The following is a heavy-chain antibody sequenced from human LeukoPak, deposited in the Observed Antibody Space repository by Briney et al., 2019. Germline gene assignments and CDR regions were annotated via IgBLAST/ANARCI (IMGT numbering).Heavy chain of an antibody. Sequence: NPSGTLSLTCAVSGASISSSNWWSWVRQPPGKGMERIGEIYHSGSTNYNPSLKSRVTISVDTSKNQFSLKLSSVTAADTAVYYCARHEYTGDSTTVFDYWGQGTLVTVSS. D-gene: IGHD7-27*01. CDR2: IYHSGST. CDR3: ARHEYTGDSTTVFDY. V-gene: IGHV4-4*02. J-gene: IGHJ4*02. CDR1: GASISSSNW.